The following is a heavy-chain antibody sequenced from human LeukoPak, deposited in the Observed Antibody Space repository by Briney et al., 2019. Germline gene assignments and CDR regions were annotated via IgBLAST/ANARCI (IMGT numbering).Heavy chain of an antibody. Sequence: GGSLRLSCAASGFTFSSYAMSWVRQAPGKGLEWVSAISGSGGSTYYADSVKGRFTISRDNSKDTLYLQMNSLRAEDTAVYYCASPEVVIRAGNAFDIWGQGTMVTVSS. CDR2: ISGSGGST. D-gene: IGHD3-22*01. CDR1: GFTFSSYA. CDR3: ASPEVVIRAGNAFDI. J-gene: IGHJ3*02. V-gene: IGHV3-23*01.